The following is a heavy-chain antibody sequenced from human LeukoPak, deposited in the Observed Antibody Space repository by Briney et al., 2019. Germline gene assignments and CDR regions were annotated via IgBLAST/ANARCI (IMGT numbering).Heavy chain of an antibody. D-gene: IGHD6-19*01. CDR2: ISSRGDST. CDR1: GFIFSNYA. Sequence: GGSLRLSCAASGFIFSNYAMSWVRQVPGRGLEWVSTISSRGDSTYVADSVKGRFTISRDNSKNSLYLQMTTVRAEDTAVYYCVKGPRPDITVAHTVENWGQGTLVTVSS. CDR3: VKGPRPDITVAHTVEN. J-gene: IGHJ4*02. V-gene: IGHV3-23*01.